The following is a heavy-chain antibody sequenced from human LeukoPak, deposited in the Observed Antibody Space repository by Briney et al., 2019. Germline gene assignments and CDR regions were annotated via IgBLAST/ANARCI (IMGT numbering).Heavy chain of an antibody. Sequence: GGSLRLSCAASGFPFSTYGMHWVRQAPGKGLEWVAVIWYDGSSQYYADSVKGRFTISRDNSKNTLYLQMSSLRADDTAVYYCAKGSGAYAYLFDYWGRGTLVTVSS. CDR3: AKGSGAYAYLFDY. CDR1: GFPFSTYG. V-gene: IGHV3-33*06. J-gene: IGHJ4*02. D-gene: IGHD2-15*01. CDR2: IWYDGSSQ.